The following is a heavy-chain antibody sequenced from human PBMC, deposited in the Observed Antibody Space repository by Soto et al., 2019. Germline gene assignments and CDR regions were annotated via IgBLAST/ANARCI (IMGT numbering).Heavy chain of an antibody. Sequence: QVQLVQSGAEVKEPGSSVKVSCKASGDLFTNHAFNWVRQAPGQGLEGMGRISPLFSTTNYAQKFQGRVTIGADELTTIVYLEVNNLESDDTAMYYCAASSAIAAAGYFKFWGQGTLVTVSP. V-gene: IGHV1-69*01. CDR1: GDLFTNHA. CDR2: ISPLFSTT. CDR3: AASSAIAAAGYFKF. D-gene: IGHD6-13*01. J-gene: IGHJ4*02.